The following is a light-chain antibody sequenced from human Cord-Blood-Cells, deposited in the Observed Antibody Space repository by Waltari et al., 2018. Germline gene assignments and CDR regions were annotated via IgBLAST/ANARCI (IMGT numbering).Light chain of an antibody. V-gene: IGLV3-1*01. J-gene: IGLJ2*01. CDR1: KLGDKY. CDR2: QDS. Sequence: SYVLTQSPSVSVSPGQTASITCSGDKLGDKYACWYQQKPGQSPVLVIYQDSKRPSGIPGRFSGSNSGNTATLTISGTQAMDEADYYCQAWDSSTVVFGGGTKLTVL. CDR3: QAWDSSTVV.